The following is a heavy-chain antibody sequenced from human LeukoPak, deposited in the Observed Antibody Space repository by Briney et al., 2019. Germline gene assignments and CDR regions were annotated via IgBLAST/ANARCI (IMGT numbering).Heavy chain of an antibody. CDR1: GGSISSYY. V-gene: IGHV4-59*01. J-gene: IGHJ4*02. CDR2: IYYSGST. D-gene: IGHD6-13*01. CDR3: ARGLSSSWYTTFDY. Sequence: ASETLSLTCTVSGGSISSYYWSWIRQPPGKGLEWIGYIYYSGSTNYNPSLKSRVTISVDTSKNQFSLKLSSVTAADTAVYYCARGLSSSWYTTFDYWGQGTLVTVSS.